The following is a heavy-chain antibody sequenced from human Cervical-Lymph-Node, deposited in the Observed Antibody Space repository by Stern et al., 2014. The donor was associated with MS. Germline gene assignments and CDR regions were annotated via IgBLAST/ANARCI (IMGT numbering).Heavy chain of an antibody. CDR3: ARSDRLWGSFDY. J-gene: IGHJ4*02. CDR1: GASISTVGYY. CDR2: ISYIGST. V-gene: IGHV4-31*03. Sequence: QVQLQESGPGLVKPSQTLSLTCTFSGASISTVGYYWSWIRQHPGKGLEWIAYISYIGSTYYNPSVKSRVSISADTSKNQFSLNLTSVTAADTALYCCARSDRLWGSFDYWGQGTLVAVSS. D-gene: IGHD3-16*01.